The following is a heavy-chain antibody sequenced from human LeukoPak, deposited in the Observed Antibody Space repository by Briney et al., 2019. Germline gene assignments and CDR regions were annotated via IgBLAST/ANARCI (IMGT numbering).Heavy chain of an antibody. J-gene: IGHJ1*01. D-gene: IGHD4/OR15-4a*01. Sequence: PVRTLRLSCGVFGFIVSGSYLSRFRQAPAKWLGRVSIIFADGRIYYADSVKCRFTISRDNSKNTLFLQMSRPRAEDTAMYYCARDVLIGPSFDYGDYIPYQQWGQGTLVTVSS. V-gene: IGHV3-53*05. CDR3: ARDVLIGPSFDYGDYIPYQQ. CDR1: GFIVSGSY. CDR2: IFADGRI.